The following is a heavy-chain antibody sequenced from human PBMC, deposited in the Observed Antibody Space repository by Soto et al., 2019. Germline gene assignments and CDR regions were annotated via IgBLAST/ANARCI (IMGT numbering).Heavy chain of an antibody. CDR1: GYTFTSYA. V-gene: IGHV1-3*01. D-gene: IGHD2-2*01. CDR2: INAGNGNT. CDR3: ARDLVVVPAARDESFDY. J-gene: IGHJ4*02. Sequence: QVQLVQSGAEVKKPGASVKVSCKASGYTFTSYAMHWVRQAPGQRLEWMGWINAGNGNTKYSQKFQGRVTITRDTSATTAYMELSSLRSENTAVYYCARDLVVVPAARDESFDYWGQGTLVTVSS.